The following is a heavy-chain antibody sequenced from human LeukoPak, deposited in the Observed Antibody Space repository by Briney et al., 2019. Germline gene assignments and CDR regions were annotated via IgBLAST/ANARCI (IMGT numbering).Heavy chain of an antibody. D-gene: IGHD5-12*01. CDR2: IYTSGST. V-gene: IGHV4-38-2*02. Sequence: SETLSLTCTVSGYSISSTYYWGWIRQPPGKGLEWIGSIYTSGSTNYNPSLKSRVTMSVDTSKNQFSLKLSSVTAADTAVYYCARLESEGHPKNIVATIDHYGMDVWGQGTTVTVSS. J-gene: IGHJ6*02. CDR1: GYSISSTYY. CDR3: ARLESEGHPKNIVATIDHYGMDV.